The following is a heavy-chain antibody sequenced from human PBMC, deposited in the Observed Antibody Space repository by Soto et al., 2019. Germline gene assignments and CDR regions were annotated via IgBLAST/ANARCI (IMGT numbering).Heavy chain of an antibody. D-gene: IGHD6-6*01. V-gene: IGHV3-48*02. CDR3: ARAIAARAYYYYGMDV. J-gene: IGHJ6*02. CDR1: GFTFRSYS. CDR2: ISGVSTTI. Sequence: LRLSCTASGFTFRSYSMNWVRQAPGRGLEWVSYISGVSTTIYYADSVKGRFTISRDNAKNSLYLQVNSLRDEDTAVYYCARAIAARAYYYYGMDVWGQGTTVTVSS.